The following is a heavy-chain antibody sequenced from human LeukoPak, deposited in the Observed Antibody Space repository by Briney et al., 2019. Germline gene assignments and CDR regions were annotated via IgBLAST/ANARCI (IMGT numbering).Heavy chain of an antibody. CDR2: IGGSNGIT. V-gene: IGHV3-23*01. Sequence: GGSLRLSCAASRFTFNSYAMSWVRQAPGKGLEWVSVIGGSNGITYYADSVKGRFTSSRDNSKNTLYLQMNNLRAEDTAAYYCAKGSFWGQGTLVTVSS. J-gene: IGHJ4*02. CDR1: RFTFNSYA. CDR3: AKGSF. D-gene: IGHD3-10*01.